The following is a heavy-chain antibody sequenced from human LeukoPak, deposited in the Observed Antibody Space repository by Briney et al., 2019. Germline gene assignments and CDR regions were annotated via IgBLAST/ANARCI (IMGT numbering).Heavy chain of an antibody. J-gene: IGHJ4*02. V-gene: IGHV4-38-2*02. CDR2: IYHSGST. CDR1: GYSISSGYY. D-gene: IGHD2-2*01. CDR3: ARERVPAAIDY. Sequence: SETLSLTCTVSGYSISSGYYWGWIRQPPGKGLEWIGSIYHSGSTYYNPSLKSRVTISVDTSKNQFPPKLSSVTAADTAVYYCARERVPAAIDYWGQGTLVTVSS.